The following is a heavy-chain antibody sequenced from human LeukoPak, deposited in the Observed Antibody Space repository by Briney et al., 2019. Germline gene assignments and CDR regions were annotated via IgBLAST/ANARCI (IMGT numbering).Heavy chain of an antibody. Sequence: SETLSLTCTVSGGPISSYYWSWIRQPPGKGLEWIGYIYYSGSTNYNPSLKSRVTISVDTSKNQFSLKLSSVTAADTAVYYCARSGAFDIWGQGTMVTVSS. V-gene: IGHV4-59*01. CDR2: IYYSGST. CDR3: ARSGAFDI. D-gene: IGHD5-12*01. J-gene: IGHJ3*02. CDR1: GGPISSYY.